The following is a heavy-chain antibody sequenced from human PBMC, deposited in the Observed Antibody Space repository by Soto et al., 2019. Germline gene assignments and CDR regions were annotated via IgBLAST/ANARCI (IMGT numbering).Heavy chain of an antibody. Sequence: PGGSLRLSCGVSGFTFNDFEMNWVRQAPGKGLEWLAYIDGSGATKKYADSVRGRFTISRDNPNSSLFLQMSSLGAADTPIYYCPRGFGRFNHWGHATVVSVSS. D-gene: IGHD3-10*01. V-gene: IGHV3-48*03. J-gene: IGHJ4*01. CDR3: PRGFGRFNH. CDR2: IDGSGATK. CDR1: GFTFNDFE.